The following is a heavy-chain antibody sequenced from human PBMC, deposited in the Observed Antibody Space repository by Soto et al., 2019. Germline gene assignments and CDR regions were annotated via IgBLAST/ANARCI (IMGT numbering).Heavy chain of an antibody. CDR1: AGNFSRYG. Sequence: ASGKVSCKASAGNFSRYGIRWVLQAPGHGLEWMGGIIPIFGTANYAQKSQGRVTITADESTSTAYMELRSLRSDDTAVYYCARGSNYDILTGGAMDVWGQGITVTASS. CDR2: IIPIFGTA. D-gene: IGHD3-9*01. J-gene: IGHJ6*02. CDR3: ARGSNYDILTGGAMDV. V-gene: IGHV1-69*13.